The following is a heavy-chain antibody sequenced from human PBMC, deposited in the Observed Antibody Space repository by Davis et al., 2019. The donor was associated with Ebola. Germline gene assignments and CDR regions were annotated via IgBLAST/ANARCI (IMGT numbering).Heavy chain of an antibody. J-gene: IGHJ6*02. CDR2: INDSGNT. D-gene: IGHD3-3*01. Sequence: MPGGSLRLSCAVYGGSFSGYYWSWIRQPPGKGLEWIGEINDSGNTNYNPSLKSRVTISVDTSKNQFSLKLSSVTAADTAVYYCASGITIFGVVSNYYYYGMDVWGQGTTVTVSS. CDR1: GGSFSGYY. CDR3: ASGITIFGVVSNYYYYGMDV. V-gene: IGHV4-34*01.